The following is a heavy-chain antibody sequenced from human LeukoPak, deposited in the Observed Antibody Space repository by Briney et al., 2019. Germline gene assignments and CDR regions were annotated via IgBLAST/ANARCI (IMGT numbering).Heavy chain of an antibody. CDR3: ARARARRYFDY. Sequence: GGSLRLSCAASGFTVSSNYMSWVRQAPGKGLEWVSVIYSGGSTYYADSVKGIFTISRDNSKNTLYLQMNSLRAEDTAVYYCARARARRYFDYWGQGTLVTVSS. J-gene: IGHJ4*02. D-gene: IGHD3-10*01. CDR1: GFTVSSNY. V-gene: IGHV3-66*01. CDR2: IYSGGST.